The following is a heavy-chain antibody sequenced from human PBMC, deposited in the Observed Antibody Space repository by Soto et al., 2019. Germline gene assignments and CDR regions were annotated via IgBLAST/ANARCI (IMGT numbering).Heavy chain of an antibody. Sequence: PSETLSLTCSVSGGSIRDYFWTWIRQSPGRGLEWIGYISSSGTVKYNSSLKSRVTISLDRSRNQFSLKLSSVTAADTAVYFCARDRKLELPGNYYYYGMAVWGQGTTVTVSS. J-gene: IGHJ6*02. CDR2: ISSSGTV. D-gene: IGHD1-7*01. V-gene: IGHV4-59*01. CDR1: GGSIRDYF. CDR3: ARDRKLELPGNYYYYGMAV.